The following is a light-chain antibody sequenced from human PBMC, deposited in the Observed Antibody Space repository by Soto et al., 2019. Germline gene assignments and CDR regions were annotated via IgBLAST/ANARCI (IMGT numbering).Light chain of an antibody. CDR1: QSINNNY. CDR2: GAS. Sequence: ETGWTNFQDSLSLSPGEIATGSCRAIQSINNNYLAWYQQRPGQAPRLLIYGASSRATGIPDRFSGSGSGTDFTLTISRLETEDFAVYFCQHYGSSSSWPFGQGTK. V-gene: IGKV3-20*01. CDR3: QHYGSSSSWP. J-gene: IGKJ1*01.